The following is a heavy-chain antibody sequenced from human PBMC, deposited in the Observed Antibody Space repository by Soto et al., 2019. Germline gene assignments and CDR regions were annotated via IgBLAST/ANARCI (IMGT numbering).Heavy chain of an antibody. CDR1: GYNFNQYY. CDR2: INLRGGTT. D-gene: IGHD5-12*01. Sequence: QVQLVQSGPEVRKPGASVRLSCATSGYNFNQYYIHWVRQAPGQGLEWMGIINLRGGTTEYAHKFRGRVTVTGDTSTRTAYMELSSLRSEDTAFYYCAKDKTPRAYRGYEPSLNHWGQGTLVTVSS. CDR3: AKDKTPRAYRGYEPSLNH. J-gene: IGHJ5*02. V-gene: IGHV1-46*02.